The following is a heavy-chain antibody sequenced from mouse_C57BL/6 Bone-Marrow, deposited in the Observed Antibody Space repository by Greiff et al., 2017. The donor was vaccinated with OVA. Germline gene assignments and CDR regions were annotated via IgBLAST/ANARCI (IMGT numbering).Heavy chain of an antibody. Sequence: VQLVESGPGLVQPSQSLSITCTASGFSFTSYGVHWVRQSPGKGLEWLGVIWRGGSTDYNAAFMSRMSITKDNSKCQVIFKMNSLQADDTAISYCAKNPSGSYWYFDVWGTGTTVTVSS. D-gene: IGHD3-2*02. CDR2: IWRGGST. CDR1: GFSFTSYG. CDR3: AKNPSGSYWYFDV. J-gene: IGHJ1*03. V-gene: IGHV2-5*01.